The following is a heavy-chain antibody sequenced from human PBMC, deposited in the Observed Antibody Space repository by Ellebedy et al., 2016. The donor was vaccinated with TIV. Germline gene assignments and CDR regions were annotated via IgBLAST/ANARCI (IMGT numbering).Heavy chain of an antibody. J-gene: IGHJ4*02. D-gene: IGHD1-26*01. CDR1: GGSFSGYY. Sequence: SETLSLTCAVYGGSFSGYYWSWIRQPPEKGLEWIGEINHSGSTNYNPSLKSRVTVSVDTSKNQFSLKLSSVTAADTAVYYCARRRGIVGADFDYWGQGTLVTVSS. CDR3: ARRRGIVGADFDY. CDR2: INHSGST. V-gene: IGHV4-34*01.